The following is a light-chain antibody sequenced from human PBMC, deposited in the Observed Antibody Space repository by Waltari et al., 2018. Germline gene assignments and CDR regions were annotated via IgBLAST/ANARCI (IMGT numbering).Light chain of an antibody. V-gene: IGLV2-14*03. CDR1: SSDVGGFTA. CDR2: GIT. CDR3: CSYTTSNTYV. Sequence: HSALTQPASVSGSPGQSITIPCTGTSSDVGGFTAVSWYQQHPGKAPKIVIYGITLWPPGVSNRFSGSKTGNTATLTIAGLQAEDEAEYYCCSYTTSNTYVFGTGTKVTVL. J-gene: IGLJ1*01.